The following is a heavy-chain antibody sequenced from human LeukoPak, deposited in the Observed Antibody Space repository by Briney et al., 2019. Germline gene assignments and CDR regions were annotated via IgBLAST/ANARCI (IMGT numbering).Heavy chain of an antibody. CDR3: ARTEQYDILTGYFYY. J-gene: IGHJ4*02. V-gene: IGHV1-8*02. CDR1: GYTFTSYD. Sequence: ASVKVSCKASGYTFTSYDINWVRQATGQGLEWMGWMNPNSGNTGYAQKLQGRVTMTTDTSTSTAYMELRSLRSDDTAVYYCARTEQYDILTGYFYYWGQGTLVTVSS. D-gene: IGHD3-9*01. CDR2: MNPNSGNT.